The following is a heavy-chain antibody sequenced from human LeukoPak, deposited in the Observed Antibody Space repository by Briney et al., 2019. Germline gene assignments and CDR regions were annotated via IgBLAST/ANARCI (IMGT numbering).Heavy chain of an antibody. CDR2: ISSSSSYI. V-gene: IGHV3-21*01. CDR3: ARGAPIAVVPNWFDP. D-gene: IGHD6-19*01. J-gene: IGHJ5*02. CDR1: GFTFSSYS. Sequence: PRGSLRLSCAASGFTFSSYSMNWVRQAPGKGLEWVSSISSSSSYIYYADSVKGRFTISRDNAKNSLYLQMNSLRAEDTAVYYCARGAPIAVVPNWFDPWGQGTLFTVSS.